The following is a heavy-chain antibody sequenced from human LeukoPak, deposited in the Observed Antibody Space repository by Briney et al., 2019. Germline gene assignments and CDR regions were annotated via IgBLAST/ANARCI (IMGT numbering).Heavy chain of an antibody. J-gene: IGHJ6*02. V-gene: IGHV4-34*01. CDR2: INHSGST. CDR3: ARAFFAVTTFGVNSYYYYYYGMDV. Sequence: SETLSLTCAVYGGSFSGYYWSWIRQPPGKGLEWIGEINHSGSTNYNPSLKSRVTISVDTSENQFSLKLSSVTAADTAVYYCARAFFAVTTFGVNSYYYYYYGMDVWGQGTTVTVSS. D-gene: IGHD3-10*02. CDR1: GGSFSGYY.